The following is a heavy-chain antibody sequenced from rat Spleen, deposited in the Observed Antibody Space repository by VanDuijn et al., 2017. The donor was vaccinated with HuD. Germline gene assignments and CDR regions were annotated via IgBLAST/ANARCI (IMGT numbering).Heavy chain of an antibody. CDR2: ISDTGGSS. J-gene: IGHJ4*01. CDR3: TRADHIMGIGDA. CDR1: GFTFTHYW. D-gene: IGHD1-7*01. Sequence: EVQLVESGGGLVQPGRSLKLSCVASGFTFTHYWMTWIRQAPGKGLEWVACISDTGGSSYYLDSVKGRFTISRDNAKSALYLQMDSLRSEDTAPYYCTRADHIMGIGDAWGQGTSVTVSS. V-gene: IGHV5-31*01.